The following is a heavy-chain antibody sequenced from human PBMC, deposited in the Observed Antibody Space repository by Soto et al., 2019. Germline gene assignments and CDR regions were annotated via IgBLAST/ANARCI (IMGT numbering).Heavy chain of an antibody. Sequence: GESLKISCAASGFTFSSYAMHWVRQAPGKGLEWVAVISYDGSNKYYADSVKGRFTISRDNSKNTLYLQMNSLRAEDTAVYYCARDRGGSGSYDAFDIWGQGTMVTVSS. J-gene: IGHJ3*02. D-gene: IGHD3-10*01. CDR1: GFTFSSYA. V-gene: IGHV3-30*04. CDR2: ISYDGSNK. CDR3: ARDRGGSGSYDAFDI.